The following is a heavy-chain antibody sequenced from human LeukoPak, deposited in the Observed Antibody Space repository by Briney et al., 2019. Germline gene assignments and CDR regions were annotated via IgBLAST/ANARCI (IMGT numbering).Heavy chain of an antibody. CDR3: TRRLDD. V-gene: IGHV3-7*01. Sequence: GGSLRLSCAVSGFTFSGFWMSWSRQAPGKGLEWVANINHDNTENNYLDSVKGRFTISRDNAQNSLYLQLNGLRVEDTAVYYCTRRLDDWGQGTLVTVSS. D-gene: IGHD3-16*01. J-gene: IGHJ4*02. CDR1: GFTFSGFW. CDR2: INHDNTEN.